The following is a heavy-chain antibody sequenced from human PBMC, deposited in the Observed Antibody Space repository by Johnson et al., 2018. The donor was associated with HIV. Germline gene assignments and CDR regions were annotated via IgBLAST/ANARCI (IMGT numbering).Heavy chain of an antibody. CDR2: IFSAGDT. CDR1: RITVGSNY. J-gene: IGHJ3*01. CDR3: AKAPNGNYGDAFDV. V-gene: IGHV3-66*01. D-gene: IGHD1-7*01. Sequence: VQLVESGGGLVQSGGSLRLSCEASRITVGSNYMSWVRRAPGKGLEWVSVIFSAGDTYYADSVKGRFTISRDNSKDTLYLQMNSLRADDTAVYYCAKAPNGNYGDAFDVWGQGTMVTVSS.